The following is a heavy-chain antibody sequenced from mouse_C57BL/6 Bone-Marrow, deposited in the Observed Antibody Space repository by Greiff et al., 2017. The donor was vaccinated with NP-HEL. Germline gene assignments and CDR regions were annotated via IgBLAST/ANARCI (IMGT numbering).Heavy chain of an antibody. V-gene: IGHV1-76*01. D-gene: IGHD1-1*01. J-gene: IGHJ2*01. CDR3: ARRYGSSRNYFDY. CDR1: GYTFTDYY. CDR2: IYPGSGNT. Sequence: VQLQQSGAELVRPGASVKLSCKASGYTFTDYYINWVKQRPGQGLEWIARIYPGSGNTYYNEKFKGKATLTAEKSSSTAYMQLSSLTSEDSAVYFCARRYGSSRNYFDYWGQGTTLTVSS.